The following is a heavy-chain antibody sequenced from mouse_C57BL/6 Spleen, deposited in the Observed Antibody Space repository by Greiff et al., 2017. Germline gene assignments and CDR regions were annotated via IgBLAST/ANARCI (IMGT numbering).Heavy chain of an antibody. V-gene: IGHV1-61*01. J-gene: IGHJ3*01. D-gene: IGHD1-1*01. CDR1: GYTFTSYW. CDR3: ASNYYGSSAWFAY. Sequence: QVQLQQPGAELVRPGSSVKLSCKASGYTFTSYWMDWVKQRPGQGLEWIGNIYPSDSETHYNQKFKDKATLTVDKSSSTAYMQLSSLTSDDSAVYYCASNYYGSSAWFAYWGQGTLVTVSA. CDR2: IYPSDSET.